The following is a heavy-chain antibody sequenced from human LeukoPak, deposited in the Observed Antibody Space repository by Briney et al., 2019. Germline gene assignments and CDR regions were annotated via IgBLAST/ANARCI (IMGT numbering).Heavy chain of an antibody. CDR2: IYYSGST. CDR1: GGSISSYY. D-gene: IGHD3-22*01. CDR3: ARDYYDSSGYSLHDAFDI. V-gene: IGHV4-59*01. J-gene: IGHJ3*02. Sequence: SXXLSLTCTVSGGSISSYYWSWIRQPPGKGLEWIGYIYYSGSTNYNPSLKRRVTISVDKSKNQFSLKLSSVTAADTAVYYCARDYYDSSGYSLHDAFDIWGQGTMVTVSS.